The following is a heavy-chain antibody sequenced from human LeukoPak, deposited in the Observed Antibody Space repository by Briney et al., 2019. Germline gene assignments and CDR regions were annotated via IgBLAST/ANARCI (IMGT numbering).Heavy chain of an antibody. D-gene: IGHD3-22*01. V-gene: IGHV1-46*01. CDR3: ARGRNYYDSSRYYYEGDAFDI. CDR1: GYTFTSYY. J-gene: IGHJ3*02. Sequence: ASVKVSCKASGYTFTSYYMHWVRQAPGQGLEWMGIINPSGGSIRYAQKFQGRVTMTRDTSTSTAYMELSSLRSEDTAVYYCARGRNYYDSSRYYYEGDAFDIWGQGTMVTVSS. CDR2: INPSGGSI.